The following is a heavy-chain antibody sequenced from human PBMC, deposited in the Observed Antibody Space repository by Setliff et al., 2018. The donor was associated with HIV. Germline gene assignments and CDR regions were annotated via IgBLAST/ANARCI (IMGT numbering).Heavy chain of an antibody. Sequence: VASVKVSCKASGYTFNNYGVMWVRQAPGQGLEWMGWISGYGNRKYAQKFEGRLTVTTDTSTSTAYMELRTLRSDDTAVYFCASGRGIYGSGALEAYDIWGQGTMVTVSS. J-gene: IGHJ3*02. V-gene: IGHV1-18*01. D-gene: IGHD3-10*01. CDR2: ISGYGNR. CDR3: ASGRGIYGSGALEAYDI. CDR1: GYTFNNYG.